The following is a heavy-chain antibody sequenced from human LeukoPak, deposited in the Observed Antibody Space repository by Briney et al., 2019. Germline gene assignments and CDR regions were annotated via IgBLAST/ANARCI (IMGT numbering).Heavy chain of an antibody. CDR3: AREVAARNGAFDI. J-gene: IGHJ3*02. Sequence: ASVKVSCKASGYTFTGYYMHWVRQAPGQGLEWMGWINPNSGGTNYAQKFQGRVTMTRDTSISTAYMELSRLRSDDTAVYYCAREVAARNGAFDIWGQGTMVTVPS. CDR2: INPNSGGT. CDR1: GYTFTGYY. V-gene: IGHV1-2*02. D-gene: IGHD6-6*01.